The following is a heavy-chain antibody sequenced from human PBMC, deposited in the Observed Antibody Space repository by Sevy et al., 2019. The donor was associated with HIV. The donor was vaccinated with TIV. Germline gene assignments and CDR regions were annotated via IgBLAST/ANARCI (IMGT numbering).Heavy chain of an antibody. V-gene: IGHV3-23*01. CDR2: ISGSGGST. CDR3: AKGYCSSTSCYWEPKNYGMDV. Sequence: GGSLRLSCAASGFTFSSYAMSWVRQAPGKGLEWVSAISGSGGSTYYADSVKGRFTISRDNSKNTLYLQMNSLRAEDTAVYYWAKGYCSSTSCYWEPKNYGMDVWGQGTTVTVSS. CDR1: GFTFSSYA. D-gene: IGHD2-2*01. J-gene: IGHJ6*02.